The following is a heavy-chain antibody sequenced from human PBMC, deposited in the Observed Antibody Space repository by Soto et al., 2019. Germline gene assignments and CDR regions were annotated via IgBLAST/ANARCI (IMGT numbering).Heavy chain of an antibody. CDR3: ARMTDYYDSSGLLGEAFDI. CDR2: IYYSGST. CDR1: GGSISSYY. Sequence: XETLSLTCTVSGGSISSYYWSWIRQPPGKGLEWIGYIYYSGSTNYNPSLKSRVTISVDTSKNQFSLKLSSVTAADTAVYYCARMTDYYDSSGLLGEAFDIWGQGTMVTVSS. D-gene: IGHD3-22*01. J-gene: IGHJ3*02. V-gene: IGHV4-59*01.